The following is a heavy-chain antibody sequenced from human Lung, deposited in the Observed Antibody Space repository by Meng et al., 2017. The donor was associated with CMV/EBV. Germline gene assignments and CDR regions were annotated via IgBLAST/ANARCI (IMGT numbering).Heavy chain of an antibody. V-gene: IGHV1-69*05. CDR2: IIPIFGTA. D-gene: IGHD3-22*01. CDR3: ARDPHTLYDSSGYYYYYGMDV. J-gene: IGHJ6*02. CDR1: GGTFSSYA. Sequence: SVKVSCXASGGTFSSYAISWVRQAPGQGLEWMGGIIPIFGTANYAQKFQGRVTITTDESTSTAYMELSSLRSEDTAVYYCARDPHTLYDSSGYYYYYGMDVWGQGTMVTVSS.